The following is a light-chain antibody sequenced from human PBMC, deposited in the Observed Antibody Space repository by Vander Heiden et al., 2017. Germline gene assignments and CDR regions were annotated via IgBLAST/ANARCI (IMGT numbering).Light chain of an antibody. Sequence: SYVLTQPPSVSVAPGQTARITCGGHNIGSKSVHGYRQKPGQAPVLVVYDDSDRPSGIPGRFSGSNSGNTATLTISRVEAGDEADYYCQVWDSSSDLVVFGGGTKLTVL. J-gene: IGLJ2*01. CDR3: QVWDSSSDLVV. V-gene: IGLV3-21*02. CDR1: NIGSKS. CDR2: DDS.